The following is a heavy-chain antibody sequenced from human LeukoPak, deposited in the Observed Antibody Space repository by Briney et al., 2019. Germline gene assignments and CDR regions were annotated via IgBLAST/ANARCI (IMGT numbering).Heavy chain of an antibody. CDR1: GYTFTSYG. J-gene: IGHJ4*02. D-gene: IGHD3-10*01. V-gene: IGHV1-18*01. CDR3: ATDFHYYGSGSYYKTDY. Sequence: ASVKVSCKASGYTFTSYGISWVRQAPGQGLEWMGWISAYNGNTNYAQKLQGRVTMTTDTSTSTAYMELRSLRSDDTAVYYCATDFHYYGSGSYYKTDYWGQGTLVTVSS. CDR2: ISAYNGNT.